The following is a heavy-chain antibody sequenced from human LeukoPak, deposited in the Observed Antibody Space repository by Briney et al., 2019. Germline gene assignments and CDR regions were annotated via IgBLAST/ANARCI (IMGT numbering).Heavy chain of an antibody. V-gene: IGHV1-8*02. CDR2: MNPSDHT. Sequence: ASVKVSCKASGSTSPDINWVRQATGKGLEWLGWMNPSDHTGYAQKFQGRVSMTRDTSSNTAYMELRGLRSEDTAVYYCARYIHLSGFDIWGQGTKVTVSS. CDR1: GSTSPD. D-gene: IGHD5-18*01. J-gene: IGHJ3*02. CDR3: ARYIHLSGFDI.